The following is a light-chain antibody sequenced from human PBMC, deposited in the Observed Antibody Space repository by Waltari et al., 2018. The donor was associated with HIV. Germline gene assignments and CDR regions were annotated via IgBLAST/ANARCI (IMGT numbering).Light chain of an antibody. CDR1: RSDVGGYNY. CDR2: EVS. J-gene: IGLJ3*02. Sequence: QSALTQPASVSGSPGQSITISCTGTRSDVGGYNYVSWYQQHPGKAPKLLIYEVSHRPSGVSNRCSGFKSANTASLTISGLQAEDEAYYYCSSYTNINTWVFGGGTNLAVL. CDR3: SSYTNINTWV. V-gene: IGLV2-14*01.